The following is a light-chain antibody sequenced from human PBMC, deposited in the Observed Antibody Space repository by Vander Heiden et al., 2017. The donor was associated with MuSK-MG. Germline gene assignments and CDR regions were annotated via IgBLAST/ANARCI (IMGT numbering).Light chain of an antibody. CDR2: RAS. Sequence: EIVLTQSPATLSVSPGERATLSCRASQSVNINLAWYQQKPGQAPRLLIYRASNRATGVPARFSGSGSGTEFTLTVSSLQSEDFAFYYCQQYTNWPAITFGRGTRLEIK. J-gene: IGKJ5*01. V-gene: IGKV3-15*01. CDR1: QSVNIN. CDR3: QQYTNWPAIT.